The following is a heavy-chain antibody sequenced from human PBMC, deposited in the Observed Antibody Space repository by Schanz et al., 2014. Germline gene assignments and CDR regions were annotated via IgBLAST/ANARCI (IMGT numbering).Heavy chain of an antibody. CDR1: GFTFSDYY. Sequence: QVQLVESGGGLVKPGGSLRLSCAASGFTFSDYYMSWIRQAPGKGLEWVSYISHNSHYTNYADSVKGRFTISRDTAENSVYLQMNSLRVEDTAVYYCARVVAAAPQGCNYWGRGTLVTVSS. V-gene: IGHV3-11*06. CDR3: ARVVAAAPQGCNY. J-gene: IGHJ4*02. CDR2: ISHNSHYT. D-gene: IGHD2-15*01.